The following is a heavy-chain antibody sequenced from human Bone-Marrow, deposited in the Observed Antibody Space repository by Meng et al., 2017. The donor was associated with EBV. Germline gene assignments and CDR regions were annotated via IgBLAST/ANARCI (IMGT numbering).Heavy chain of an antibody. CDR1: GGPFRSDA. D-gene: IGHD3-10*01. CDR3: ASESGRGFTPDF. Sequence: HMEQSGAEVKMPGSSVKISCKTSGGPFRSDAVSWVRQGPGQGLEWLGGLIPMSGAPHYAQKFQNRVTITADEYTRTHYMELSSLRSDDTAVYYCASESGRGFTPDFWGQGTLVTVSS. CDR2: LIPMSGAP. V-gene: IGHV1-69*01. J-gene: IGHJ4*02.